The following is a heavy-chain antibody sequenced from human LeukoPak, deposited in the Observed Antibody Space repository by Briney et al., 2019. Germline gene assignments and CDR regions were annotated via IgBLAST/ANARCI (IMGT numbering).Heavy chain of an antibody. CDR3: ATYSSGWYMKKGAFDI. CDR2: ISYDGSNK. CDR1: GFTFSSYA. Sequence: GGSLRLSCAASGFTFSSYAMHWVRQAPGKGLEWVAVISYDGSNKYYADSVKGRFTISRDNSKNTLYLQMNSLRAEDTAVYYCATYSSGWYMKKGAFDIWGQGTMVTVSS. J-gene: IGHJ3*02. D-gene: IGHD6-19*01. V-gene: IGHV3-30*04.